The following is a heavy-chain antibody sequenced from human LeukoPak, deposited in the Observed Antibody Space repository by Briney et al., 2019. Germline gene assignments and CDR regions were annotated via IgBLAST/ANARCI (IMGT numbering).Heavy chain of an antibody. Sequence: PSETLSLTCTVSGGSISSGSYYWSWIRQPAGKGLEWIGRIYTSGSTNYNPSLKSRVTISVDTSKNQFSLKLSSVTAADTAVYYCAREDSSGAFDYWGQGTLVTVSS. V-gene: IGHV4-61*02. CDR1: GGSISSGSYY. CDR3: AREDSSGAFDY. CDR2: IYTSGST. D-gene: IGHD3-22*01. J-gene: IGHJ4*02.